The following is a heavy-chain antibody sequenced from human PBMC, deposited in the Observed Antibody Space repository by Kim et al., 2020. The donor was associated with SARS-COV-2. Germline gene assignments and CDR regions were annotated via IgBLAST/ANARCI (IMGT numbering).Heavy chain of an antibody. V-gene: IGHV3-23*01. Sequence: YADSVKGRFTISRDKCRNTVNLQMDSLKAEDPAVYYCVKNGGSSIYSGLGVWGQGTAVTVSS. J-gene: IGHJ6*02. D-gene: IGHD2-15*01. CDR3: VKNGGSSIYSGLGV.